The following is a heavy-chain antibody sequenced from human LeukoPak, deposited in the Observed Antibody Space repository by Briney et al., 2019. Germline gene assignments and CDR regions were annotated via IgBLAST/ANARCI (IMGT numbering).Heavy chain of an antibody. J-gene: IGHJ4*02. Sequence: GGSLRLSCAASGFTFSSYAMHWVRQAPGKGLEWVAVISYDGSNKYYADSVKGRFTISRDNSKNTLYLQMNSLRAEDTAVYYCARELSAAGTGFWNYWGQGTLVTVSS. V-gene: IGHV3-30-3*01. CDR3: ARELSAAGTGFWNY. D-gene: IGHD6-13*01. CDR1: GFTFSSYA. CDR2: ISYDGSNK.